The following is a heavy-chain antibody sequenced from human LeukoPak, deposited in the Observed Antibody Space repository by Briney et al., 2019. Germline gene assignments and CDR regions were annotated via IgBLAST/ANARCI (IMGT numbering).Heavy chain of an antibody. J-gene: IGHJ5*02. Sequence: SVKVSCKVSGYSLTKLPIQWVRQAPGQGLEWMGGIIPIFGTANYAQKFQGRVTITADESTSTAYMELSSLRSEDTAVYYCARTEPYLGYCSSTSCYGGWFDPWGQGTLVTVSS. D-gene: IGHD2-2*01. CDR2: IIPIFGTA. CDR3: ARTEPYLGYCSSTSCYGGWFDP. V-gene: IGHV1-69*13. CDR1: GYSLTKLP.